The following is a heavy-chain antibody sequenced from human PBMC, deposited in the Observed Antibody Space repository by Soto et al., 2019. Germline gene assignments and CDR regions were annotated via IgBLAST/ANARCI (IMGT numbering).Heavy chain of an antibody. J-gene: IGHJ4*02. V-gene: IGHV4-61*01. CDR3: ARDIRGYSRAFDS. Sequence: KPSETLSLTCTVSGGSVSSASYYWTWIRQPPGKGLEWIGYIYHTGITNYNPSLKSRVTMSVDTSTNQFSLKLTSVTTADAAIYYCARDIRGYSRAFDSWGRGTLVTVSS. CDR2: IYHTGIT. D-gene: IGHD5-18*01. CDR1: GGSVSSASYY.